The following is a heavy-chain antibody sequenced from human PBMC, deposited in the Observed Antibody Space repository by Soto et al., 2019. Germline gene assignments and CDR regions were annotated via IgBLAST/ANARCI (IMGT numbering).Heavy chain of an antibody. D-gene: IGHD1-1*01. J-gene: IGHJ5*02. CDR1: GGSINSGAYH. CDR2: ISYRGTT. Sequence: QVQLQESGPRLVKPSQDLSLTCTVSGGSINSGAYHWSWVRQHPGKGLEWIGAISYRGTTYSNPSLQSRMTMSVDPSKTQLSLKLSSLTAADTAVYYCARMSATGTRWFDPWGPGTLVTVSS. V-gene: IGHV4-31*03. CDR3: ARMSATGTRWFDP.